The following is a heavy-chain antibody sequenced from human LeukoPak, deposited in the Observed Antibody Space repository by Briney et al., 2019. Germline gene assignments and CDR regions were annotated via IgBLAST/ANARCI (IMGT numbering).Heavy chain of an antibody. CDR2: FSGSGGST. V-gene: IGHV3-23*01. J-gene: IGHJ6*03. D-gene: IGHD3-10*01. Sequence: GGSLRLSCAASGFTFSSYAMSWVRQAPGKGLEWVSAFSGSGGSTYYADSVKGRFTISRDNSKNTVYLQMNSLRAEDTAVYYCAKVVRGVLYYMDVWGKGTTVTISS. CDR3: AKVVRGVLYYMDV. CDR1: GFTFSSYA.